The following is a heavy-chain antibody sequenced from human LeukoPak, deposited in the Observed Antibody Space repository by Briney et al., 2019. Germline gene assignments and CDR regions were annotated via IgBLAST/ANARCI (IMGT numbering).Heavy chain of an antibody. CDR3: ARWIADTAMVTRARGESVDY. V-gene: IGHV4-61*01. CDR1: GGSVSSGSYY. Sequence: SQTLSLTCTVSGGSVSSGSYYWSWIRQPPGKGLEWIGYIYYSGSTNYNPSLKSRVTISVDTSKNQFSLKLSSVTAADTAVYYCARWIADTAMVTRARGESVDYWGQGTLVTVSS. CDR2: IYYSGST. J-gene: IGHJ4*02. D-gene: IGHD5-18*01.